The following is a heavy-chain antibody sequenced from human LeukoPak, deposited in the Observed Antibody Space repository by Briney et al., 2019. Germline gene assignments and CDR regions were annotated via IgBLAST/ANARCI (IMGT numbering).Heavy chain of an antibody. V-gene: IGHV4-59*12. Sequence: SETLSLTCAVSGASISSYYWSWIRQPPGKGLEWIGYISYSGSTNYNPSLKSRVTISVDTSKNQFSLKLSSVTAADTAVYYCARGECSSTSCWDRSSNWFDPWGQGTLVTVSS. CDR2: ISYSGST. CDR1: GASISSYY. CDR3: ARGECSSTSCWDRSSNWFDP. D-gene: IGHD2-2*01. J-gene: IGHJ5*02.